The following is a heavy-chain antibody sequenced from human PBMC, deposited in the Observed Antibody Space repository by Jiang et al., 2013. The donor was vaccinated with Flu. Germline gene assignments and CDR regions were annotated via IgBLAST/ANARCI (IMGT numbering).Heavy chain of an antibody. CDR1: GGSVSSGSYY. Sequence: TVSGGSVSSGSYYWSWIRQFPPGRDWSGLGISITWEHQLQPSLKSRVTISVDTSKNQFSLKLSSVTAADTAVYYCARDVGSYYFDYWGQGTLVTVSS. CDR3: ARDVGSYYFDY. J-gene: IGHJ4*02. CDR2: SITWEH. D-gene: IGHD6-6*01. V-gene: IGHV4-61*01.